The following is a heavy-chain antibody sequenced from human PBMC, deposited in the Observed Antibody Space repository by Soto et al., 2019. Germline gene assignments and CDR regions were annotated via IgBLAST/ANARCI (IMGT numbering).Heavy chain of an antibody. J-gene: IGHJ5*02. D-gene: IGHD2-21*02. CDR3: VKDIGCPMTNCIVP. CDR1: GFTFDDYA. Sequence: GGSLRLSCAASGFTFDDYAMHWVRQAPGKGLEWVSGISWNSDTIDYADSVKGRFTISRDNAKNSLYLQMNSLRAEDTALYYCVKDIGCPMTNCIVPSVPATLVTVSS. V-gene: IGHV3-9*01. CDR2: ISWNSDTI.